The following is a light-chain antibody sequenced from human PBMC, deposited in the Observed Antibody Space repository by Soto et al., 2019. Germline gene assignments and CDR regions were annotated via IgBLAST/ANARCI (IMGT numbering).Light chain of an antibody. Sequence: SYELTQPPSVSVAQGQTARLTCGGNNIGIISVHWYQQKAGQAPELVVYDDTDRPSGIPERFSGSKSGNTATLTIGRVEAGDEADYHCQVWDSGSDHVVFGGGTKLTVL. V-gene: IGLV3-21*02. J-gene: IGLJ2*01. CDR1: NIGIIS. CDR2: DDT. CDR3: QVWDSGSDHVV.